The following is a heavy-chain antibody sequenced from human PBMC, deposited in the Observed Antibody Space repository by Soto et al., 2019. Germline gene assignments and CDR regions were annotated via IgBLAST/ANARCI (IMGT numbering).Heavy chain of an antibody. CDR2: INPNSGGT. V-gene: IGHV1-2*04. Sequence: ASVKVSFKASGYTFTGYYMHWVRQAPGQGLEWMGWINPNSGGTNYAQKFQGWVTMTRDTSISTAYMELSRLRSDDTAVYYCAGYRLRPGSGSPSYYYYGMDVWGQGTTVTVSS. CDR1: GYTFTGYY. J-gene: IGHJ6*02. CDR3: AGYRLRPGSGSPSYYYYGMDV. D-gene: IGHD3-10*01.